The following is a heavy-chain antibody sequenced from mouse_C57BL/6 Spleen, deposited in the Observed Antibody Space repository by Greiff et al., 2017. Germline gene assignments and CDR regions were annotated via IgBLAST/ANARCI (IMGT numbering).Heavy chain of an antibody. D-gene: IGHD1-1*01. Sequence: QVQLQQPGAELVKPGASVKLSCKASGYTFTSYWMQWVKQRPGQGLEWIGEIDPSDSYTNYNQKFKGKATLTVDTSSSTDYMQLSSLTSEDSAVYYCARYYYGSSYDYWGQGTTLTVSS. CDR3: ARYYYGSSYDY. V-gene: IGHV1-50*01. J-gene: IGHJ2*01. CDR2: IDPSDSYT. CDR1: GYTFTSYW.